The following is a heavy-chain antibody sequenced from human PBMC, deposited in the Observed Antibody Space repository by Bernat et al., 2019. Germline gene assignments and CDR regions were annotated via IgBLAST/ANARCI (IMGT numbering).Heavy chain of an antibody. CDR3: AKGGRKRPMIVVVMWGERDAFDI. CDR2: ISGSGGST. Sequence: EVQLLESGGGLVQPGGSLRLSCAASGFTFSSYAMSWVRQAPGKGLEWVSAISGSGGSTYYADSVKGRFTISRDNSKNTLYLQMNSLRAEDTAVYYCAKGGRKRPMIVVVMWGERDAFDIWGQGTMVTVSS. J-gene: IGHJ3*02. CDR1: GFTFSSYA. V-gene: IGHV3-23*01. D-gene: IGHD3-22*01.